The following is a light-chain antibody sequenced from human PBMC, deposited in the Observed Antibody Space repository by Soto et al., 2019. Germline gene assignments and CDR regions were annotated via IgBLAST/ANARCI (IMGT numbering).Light chain of an antibody. CDR3: QQYNSYSRT. CDR1: QSLSSW. J-gene: IGKJ2*01. CDR2: KAS. Sequence: DIQMTQSPSTLSASVGDRVTITCRASQSLSSWLAWYQQKPGKAPKLLIYKASSLESGVPSRFSGSGSGTEFTLTISSLQPDDFATYYCQQYNSYSRTFGQGTKLEIK. V-gene: IGKV1-5*03.